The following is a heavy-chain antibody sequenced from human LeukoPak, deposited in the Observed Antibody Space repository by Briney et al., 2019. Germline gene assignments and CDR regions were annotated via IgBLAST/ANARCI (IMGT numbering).Heavy chain of an antibody. J-gene: IGHJ4*02. Sequence: GGSLRLSCAASGFAFSAYGMHWVRQAPGKGLEWVAYIQNDKSKTHCTDSVKGRFTISRDIARSTLYLQMNSLRAEDTAVYYCAKQQLTNLDANFDSWGQGNLVTVSS. CDR3: AKQQLTNLDANFDS. CDR1: GFAFSAYG. V-gene: IGHV3-30*02. D-gene: IGHD1-1*01. CDR2: IQNDKSKT.